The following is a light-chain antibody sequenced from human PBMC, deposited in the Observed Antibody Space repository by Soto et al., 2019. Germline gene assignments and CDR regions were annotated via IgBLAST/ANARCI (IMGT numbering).Light chain of an antibody. V-gene: IGKV3-11*01. Sequence: EIVLTQSPATLSSSPGERATLSCRASQSVSSSLAWYQQKPGQAPRLLIYGASNRAGGIPARFSGSGSGTDFTLTISSLEPEDFAVYYCQQRSNWPVTFGQGTRLGIK. CDR2: GAS. J-gene: IGKJ5*01. CDR1: QSVSSS. CDR3: QQRSNWPVT.